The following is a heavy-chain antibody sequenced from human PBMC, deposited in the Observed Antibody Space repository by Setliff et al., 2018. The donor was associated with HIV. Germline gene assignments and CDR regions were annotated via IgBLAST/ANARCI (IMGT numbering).Heavy chain of an antibody. D-gene: IGHD1-26*01. CDR3: ATWRGVGATA. V-gene: IGHV4-34*01. CDR1: GGSLSGYY. CDR2: INHRGST. J-gene: IGHJ4*02. Sequence: PSETLSLTCAAYGGSLSGYYWSWIRQSPGKGLEWIGEINHRGSTNYNPSFKSRVTISPDTSKNQFSLKMNSVTAADTAVYYCATWRGVGATAWGQGTLVTVSS.